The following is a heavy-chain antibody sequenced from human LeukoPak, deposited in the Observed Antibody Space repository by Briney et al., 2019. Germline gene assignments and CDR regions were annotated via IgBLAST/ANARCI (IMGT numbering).Heavy chain of an antibody. CDR2: ISTSNTI. J-gene: IGHJ6*03. Sequence: GGSLRLSCAASGFTFSSYWMSWVRQAPGKGLEWISYISTSNTIYYADSVSGRFTVSRDNAKNSLFLQMHSLRAEDTAIYYCARVAYYDFWSGLIPHTYYMDVWGKGTTVTVSS. V-gene: IGHV3-48*01. CDR3: ARVAYYDFWSGLIPHTYYMDV. D-gene: IGHD3-3*01. CDR1: GFTFSSYW.